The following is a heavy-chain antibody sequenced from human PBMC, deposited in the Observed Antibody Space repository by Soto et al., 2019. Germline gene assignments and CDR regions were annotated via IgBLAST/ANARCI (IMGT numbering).Heavy chain of an antibody. CDR2: ISHRGVP. Sequence: QVQLQQWGAGLLKPSETLFLTCAVYGGSFTNYYWSWIRQAPGKGLEWIGEISHRGVPSYNTSLESRVSMSVDTSKKQCSLNLKAVAAAGKAIYSFSRVNRGYDVSWSVERDCVYWVQGTLVTVS. CDR1: GGSFTNYY. J-gene: IGHJ4*02. CDR3: SRVNRGYDVSWSVERDCVY. D-gene: IGHD3-3*01. V-gene: IGHV4-34*01.